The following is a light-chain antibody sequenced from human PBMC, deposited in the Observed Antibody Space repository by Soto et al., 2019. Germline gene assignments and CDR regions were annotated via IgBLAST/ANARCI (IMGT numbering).Light chain of an antibody. J-gene: IGKJ1*01. V-gene: IGKV3-20*01. CDR1: QSVTSNY. Sequence: EIVLTQSPGTLSLSPGERATLSYRASQSVTSNYLAWYQQKPGQAPRLLIYGASSRATGIPDRFSGSGSGTDFTLTIRGLEPEDFAVYYCQQYGSSYPWTFGQGTKVDIK. CDR2: GAS. CDR3: QQYGSSYPWT.